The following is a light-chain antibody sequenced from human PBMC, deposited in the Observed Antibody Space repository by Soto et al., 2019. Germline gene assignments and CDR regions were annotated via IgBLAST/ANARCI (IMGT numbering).Light chain of an antibody. CDR1: QGIGNY. J-gene: IGKJ3*01. V-gene: IGKV1-27*01. Sequence: DIQMTQSPSSLSASVGDRVTITCRASQGIGNYLAWYQQKPGKVPKLLIYAASTLQSGVPSRFSGSGSGTDFTLTISSLQPEDGATYYCQKYNSFGPGTKVDIK. CDR2: AAS. CDR3: QKYNS.